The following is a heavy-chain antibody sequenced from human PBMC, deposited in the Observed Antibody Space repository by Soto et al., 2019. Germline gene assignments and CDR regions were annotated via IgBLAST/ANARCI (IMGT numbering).Heavy chain of an antibody. CDR2: IYHSGST. J-gene: IGHJ5*02. D-gene: IGHD3-22*01. CDR3: ARGSYYYDSSGYYYGWFDP. CDR1: GGTISSGGYS. Sequence: PSETLSLTCAVSGGTISSGGYSWSWIRQPPGKGLEWIGYIYHSGSTYYNPSLKSRVTISVDRSKNQFSLKLSSVTAADTAVYYCARGSYYYDSSGYYYGWFDPWGQGTLVTVSS. V-gene: IGHV4-30-2*01.